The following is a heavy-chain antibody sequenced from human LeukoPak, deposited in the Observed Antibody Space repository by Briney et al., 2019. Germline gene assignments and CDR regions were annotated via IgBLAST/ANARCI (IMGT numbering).Heavy chain of an antibody. CDR1: GFTFSSYG. V-gene: IGHV3-30*18. D-gene: IGHD2-8*01. J-gene: IGHJ6*02. CDR2: ISYDGSNK. Sequence: GGSLRLSCAASGFTFSSYGMHWVRQAPGKGLEWVAVISYDGSNKYYADFVKGRFTISRDNSKNTLYLQMNSLRAEDTAVYYCAKDWVYCTNGVCYPANYYGMDVWGQGTTVTVSS. CDR3: AKDWVYCTNGVCYPANYYGMDV.